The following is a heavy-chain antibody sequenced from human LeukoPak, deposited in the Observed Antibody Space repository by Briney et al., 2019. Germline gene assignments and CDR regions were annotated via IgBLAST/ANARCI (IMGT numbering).Heavy chain of an antibody. V-gene: IGHV3-30-3*01. Sequence: GGSLRLSCTSSGFSFSTYSMHWVRQAPGKGLERVTFISYDGSKKYYADSVRGRFTISRDNSQNTLYLQMNTLRAEDTAVYYCARGVTTMSGAFDVWGQGTMVTVSS. J-gene: IGHJ3*01. CDR1: GFSFSTYS. CDR3: ARGVTTMSGAFDV. D-gene: IGHD5-12*01. CDR2: ISYDGSKK.